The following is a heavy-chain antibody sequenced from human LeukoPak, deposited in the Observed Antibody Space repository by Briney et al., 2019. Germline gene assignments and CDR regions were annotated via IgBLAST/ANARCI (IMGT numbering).Heavy chain of an antibody. CDR1: GGTFSSYA. J-gene: IGHJ5*02. CDR2: IIPIFGIA. CDR3: AREATVTTRWFDP. V-gene: IGHV1-69*04. Sequence: SVKVSCKASGGTFSSYANSWVRQAPGQGLEWMGRIIPIFGIANYAQKFQGRVTITADKSTSTAYMELSSLRSEDTAVYYCAREATVTTRWFDPWGQGTLVTVSS. D-gene: IGHD4-17*01.